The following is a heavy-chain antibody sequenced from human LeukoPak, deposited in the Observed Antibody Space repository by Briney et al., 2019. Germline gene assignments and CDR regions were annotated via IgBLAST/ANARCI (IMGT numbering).Heavy chain of an antibody. Sequence: ASVKVSCKTSGYTFSSYGISWVRQAPGQGLEWMGWISGHNGNTKYAQKFQGRVTMTTDTSTSTAYMEVKSLRSDDTAVYYCARGASSSWYPTGLDWRPKVKWYLDLWGRGTLVTVSS. CDR3: ARGASSSWYPTGLDWRPKVKWYLDL. V-gene: IGHV1-18*01. D-gene: IGHD6-13*01. CDR2: ISGHNGNT. CDR1: GYTFSSYG. J-gene: IGHJ2*01.